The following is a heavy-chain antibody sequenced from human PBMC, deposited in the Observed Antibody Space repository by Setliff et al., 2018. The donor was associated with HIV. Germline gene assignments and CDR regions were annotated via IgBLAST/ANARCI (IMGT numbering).Heavy chain of an antibody. J-gene: IGHJ4*02. CDR1: GCSFTDYY. V-gene: IGHV1-2*04. Sequence: GASVKVSCKASGCSFTDYYIHWGRLAPGQGLEWMGWINPKRDGTNYAQKFQGWITMTRDTSISTAYMELSRLRSDDTAVYYCARGMDYYDTSGYYQYYFDYWGQGTMVTVSS. CDR3: ARGMDYYDTSGYYQYYFDY. D-gene: IGHD3-22*01. CDR2: INPKRDGT.